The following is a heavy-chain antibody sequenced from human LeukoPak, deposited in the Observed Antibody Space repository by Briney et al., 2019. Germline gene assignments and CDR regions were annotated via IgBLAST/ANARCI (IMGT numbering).Heavy chain of an antibody. V-gene: IGHV4-59*01. CDR2: IHYSGST. CDR1: GGSFSGYY. CDR3: ARLTRKTTVVPPDFDY. Sequence: SETLSLTCAVYGGSFSGYYWSWIRQPPGKGLEWIGYIHYSGSTNYSPSLKSRVVISVDTSKNQFSLNLRSVTAADTAVYYCARLTRKTTVVPPDFDYWGQGILVTVSS. D-gene: IGHD4-23*01. J-gene: IGHJ4*02.